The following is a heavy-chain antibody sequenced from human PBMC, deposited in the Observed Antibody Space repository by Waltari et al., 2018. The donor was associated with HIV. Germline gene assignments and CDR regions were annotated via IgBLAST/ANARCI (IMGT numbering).Heavy chain of an antibody. J-gene: IGHJ5*01. CDR2: IYYSGST. V-gene: IGHV4-59*05. CDR1: GFTFSNYW. Sequence: VQLVESGGGWVQPGGSLRLSCAASGFTFSNYWMSWVRQAPGKGLEWIGSIYYSGSTYYNPSLKSRVTISVDTSKNQFSLKLSSVTAADTAVTELSFRENWF. D-gene: IGHD3-10*01. CDR3: SFRENWF.